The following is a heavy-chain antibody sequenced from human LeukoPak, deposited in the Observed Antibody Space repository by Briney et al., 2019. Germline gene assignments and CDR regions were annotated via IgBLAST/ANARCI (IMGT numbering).Heavy chain of an antibody. Sequence: GGSLRLSCAASGFTVSSNYMSWVRQAPGKGLEWVSVIYSGGSTYYADSVKGRFTISRDNSKNTLYLQMNSLRAEDTAVYYCARETDSSGHGAFDIWGQGTLVTVSS. CDR3: ARETDSSGHGAFDI. CDR1: GFTVSSNY. CDR2: IYSGGST. J-gene: IGHJ4*02. V-gene: IGHV3-53*01. D-gene: IGHD3-22*01.